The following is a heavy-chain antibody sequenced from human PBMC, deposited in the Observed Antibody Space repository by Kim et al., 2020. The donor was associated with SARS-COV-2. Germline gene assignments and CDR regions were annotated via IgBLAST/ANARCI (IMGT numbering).Heavy chain of an antibody. J-gene: IGHJ5*02. CDR2: IDPSDSYT. Sequence: GESLKISCKGSGYSFTGYWISWVRQMPGKGLEWMGRIDPSDSYTNYSPSFQGHVTISADKSISTAYLQWSSLKASDTAMYYCARELQYYYGSGGWFDPWGQGTLVTVSS. V-gene: IGHV5-10-1*01. CDR3: ARELQYYYGSGGWFDP. D-gene: IGHD3-10*01. CDR1: GYSFTGYW.